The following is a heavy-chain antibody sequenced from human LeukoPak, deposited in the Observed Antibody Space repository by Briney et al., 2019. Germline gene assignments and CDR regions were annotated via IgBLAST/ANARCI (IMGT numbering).Heavy chain of an antibody. CDR1: GYTFTGYY. D-gene: IGHD3-10*01. V-gene: IGHV1-2*02. CDR3: AREPDGSGSYYGDY. J-gene: IGHJ4*02. CDR2: INPNSGGT. Sequence: ASVKVSCKASGYTFTGYYMHWVRQAPGQGLEWMGWINPNSGGTNYAQKFQGRVTMTRDTSISTAYMELSRLRSDDTAVYYCAREPDGSGSYYGDYWGQGTLVTVSS.